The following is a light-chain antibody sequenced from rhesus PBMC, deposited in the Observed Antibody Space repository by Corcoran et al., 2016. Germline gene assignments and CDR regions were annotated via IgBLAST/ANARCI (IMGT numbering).Light chain of an antibody. CDR3: QQYSYWPHLT. V-gene: IGKV3-35*01. J-gene: IGKJ4*01. Sequence: EIVLTQSPATLSLSPGERVTLSCRASQSVSSSLAWYQQKPGQAPRLLFSDASSRATGIPDRFSGSGSGTDFTLTISSLEPEDVGVYYCQQYSYWPHLTFGGGTKVELK. CDR2: DAS. CDR1: QSVSSS.